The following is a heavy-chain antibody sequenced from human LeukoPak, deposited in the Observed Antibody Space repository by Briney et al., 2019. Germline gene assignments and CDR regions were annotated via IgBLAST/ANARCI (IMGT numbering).Heavy chain of an antibody. CDR3: ARGLYSSGWVDY. CDR2: IYSGGSP. V-gene: IGHV3-66*01. CDR1: GFTVSSNY. D-gene: IGHD6-19*01. J-gene: IGHJ4*02. Sequence: GGSLRLSCAASGFTVSSNYMSWVRQAPGKGLEWVSLIYSGGSPYYADSVKGRFTISRDNSKNTLYLQMNSLRAEDTAVYYCARGLYSSGWVDYWGQGTLVTVSS.